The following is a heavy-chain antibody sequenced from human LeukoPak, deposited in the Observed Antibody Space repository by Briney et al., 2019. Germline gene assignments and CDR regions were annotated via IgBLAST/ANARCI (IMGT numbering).Heavy chain of an antibody. D-gene: IGHD3-16*01. V-gene: IGHV3-21*04. CDR1: GFTFSTCG. CDR2: ISGSSAYI. Sequence: GGSLRLSCAASGFTFSTCGMNWVRQAPGKGLEWVSSISGSSAYIYYADSVKGRFTISRDNAKNSLYLQMNSLRAEDTAVYYCARLGEKADFDYWGQGTLVTVSS. J-gene: IGHJ4*02. CDR3: ARLGEKADFDY.